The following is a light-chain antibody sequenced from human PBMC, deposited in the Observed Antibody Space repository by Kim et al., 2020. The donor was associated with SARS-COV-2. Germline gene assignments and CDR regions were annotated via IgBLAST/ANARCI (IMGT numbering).Light chain of an antibody. CDR1: SSDVGGYNY. Sequence: SPGQSVTISCTGTSSDVGGYNYVSWYQQHPGKPPKLMIYDVSKRPSGVPDRFSGSKSGNTASLTISGLQAEDEADYYCCSYAGSWVFGGGTQLTVL. CDR3: CSYAGSWV. V-gene: IGLV2-11*01. J-gene: IGLJ3*02. CDR2: DVS.